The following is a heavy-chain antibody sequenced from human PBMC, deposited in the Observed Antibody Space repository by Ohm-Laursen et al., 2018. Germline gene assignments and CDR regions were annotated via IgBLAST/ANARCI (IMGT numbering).Heavy chain of an antibody. Sequence: SLRLSCAASGFTFSSYWMYWVRQAPGKGLVWVSRIKSDGSNTNYADSVKGRFTIFRDNAKNTLYLQMNSLRAEDTALYYCATTTQGSFDYWGQGTLVTVSS. J-gene: IGHJ4*02. CDR2: IKSDGSNT. CDR3: ATTTQGSFDY. V-gene: IGHV3-74*01. CDR1: GFTFSSYW. D-gene: IGHD3-10*01.